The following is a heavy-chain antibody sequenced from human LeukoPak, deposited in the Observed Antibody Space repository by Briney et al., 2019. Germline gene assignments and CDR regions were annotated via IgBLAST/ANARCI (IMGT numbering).Heavy chain of an antibody. CDR1: GYSITTAYY. CDR2: FFVRGST. V-gene: IGHV4-38-2*02. Sequence: SETLSLTRSVSGYSITTAYYWGWIRQPPGKGLEWIGSFFVRGSTYYNPSLKSRVTISLDASKNQFSLTLSSVTAADTAVYYCATVARCTGCFDIDYWGQGTLVTVSS. D-gene: IGHD2-2*01. CDR3: ATVARCTGCFDIDY. J-gene: IGHJ4*02.